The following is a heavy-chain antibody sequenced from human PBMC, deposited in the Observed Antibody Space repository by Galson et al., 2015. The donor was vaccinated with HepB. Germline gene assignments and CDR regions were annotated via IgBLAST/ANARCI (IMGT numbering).Heavy chain of an antibody. J-gene: IGHJ6*02. Sequence: SVTVSCKASGGTFSSYAISWVRQAPGQGLEWMGGIIPIFGTANYAQKFQGRVTITADESTSTAYMELSSLRSEDTAVYYCARDHTRSGYGRDVWGQGTTVTVSS. D-gene: IGHD2-2*02. CDR1: GGTFSSYA. CDR2: IIPIFGTA. V-gene: IGHV1-69*13. CDR3: ARDHTRSGYGRDV.